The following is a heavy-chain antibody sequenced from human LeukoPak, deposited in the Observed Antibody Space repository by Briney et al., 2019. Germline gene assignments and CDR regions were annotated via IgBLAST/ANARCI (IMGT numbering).Heavy chain of an antibody. CDR3: ARERMSGYDFDY. D-gene: IGHD5-12*01. CDR1: GYTFTSYY. V-gene: IGHV1-46*01. Sequence: ASVKVSCKASGYTFTSYYMHWVRQAPGQGLEWMGIINPSGGSTSYAQKFQGRVTMTRDTSTSAVYMELSSLRSEDTAVYYCARERMSGYDFDYWGQGTLVTVSS. J-gene: IGHJ4*02. CDR2: INPSGGST.